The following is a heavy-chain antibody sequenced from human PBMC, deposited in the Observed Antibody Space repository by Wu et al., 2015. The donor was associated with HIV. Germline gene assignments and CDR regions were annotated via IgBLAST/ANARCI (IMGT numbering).Heavy chain of an antibody. CDR3: ARVRYQPYYFDY. D-gene: IGHD2-2*01. CDR2: INPDSGAT. Sequence: QVQLVQSGTEVKKPGASVKVSCQASGYTFTDYYIHWVRQAPGQGLEWMGWINPDSGATNYLQNFQGRVTVTRDTSINSIYIDLSGLRFDDTAVYYCARVRYQPYYFDYWGQGTLVTVSS. CDR1: GYTFTDYY. J-gene: IGHJ4*02. V-gene: IGHV1-2*02.